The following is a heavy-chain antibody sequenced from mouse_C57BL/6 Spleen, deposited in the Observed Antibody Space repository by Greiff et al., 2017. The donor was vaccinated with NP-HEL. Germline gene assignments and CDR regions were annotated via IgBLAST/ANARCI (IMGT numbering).Heavy chain of an antibody. V-gene: IGHV1-63*01. CDR1: GYTFTNYW. Sequence: QVQLQQSGAELVRPGTSVKMSCKASGYTFTNYWIGWVKQRPGHGLEWIGDIYPGGGYTNYNEKFKGKATLTADKSSSTAYMQLSSLTSEDSAIYYCATYGYDLAWFAYWGQGTLVTVSA. J-gene: IGHJ3*01. CDR3: ATYGYDLAWFAY. D-gene: IGHD2-2*01. CDR2: IYPGGGYT.